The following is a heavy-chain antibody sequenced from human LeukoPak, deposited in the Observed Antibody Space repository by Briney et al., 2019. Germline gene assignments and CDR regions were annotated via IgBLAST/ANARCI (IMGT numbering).Heavy chain of an antibody. Sequence: SETLSLTCTVSGGPISSYYWSWIRQPPGKGLEWIGYIYYSGSTNYNPSLKSRVTISVDTSKNQFSLKLSSVTAADTAVYYCARHLGRARGYSYGYVRIYDAFDIWGQGTMVTVSS. J-gene: IGHJ3*02. CDR1: GGPISSYY. CDR2: IYYSGST. D-gene: IGHD5-18*01. V-gene: IGHV4-59*08. CDR3: ARHLGRARGYSYGYVRIYDAFDI.